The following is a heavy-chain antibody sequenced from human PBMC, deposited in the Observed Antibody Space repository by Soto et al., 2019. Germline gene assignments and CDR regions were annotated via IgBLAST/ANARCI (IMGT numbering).Heavy chain of an antibody. Sequence: QVQLVESGGCVVQPGRSLRLFCAASGLPFSSYALPWVRQAPGKGLGWVAVISYDGSNKYYADSVKGRFNISRDNSKNTLYLQMNSLRAEDTAVSYCARDLRDSGESGVDYWGQGTLVTVSS. CDR2: ISYDGSNK. J-gene: IGHJ4*02. CDR3: ARDLRDSGESGVDY. D-gene: IGHD1-1*01. V-gene: IGHV3-30-3*01. CDR1: GLPFSSYA.